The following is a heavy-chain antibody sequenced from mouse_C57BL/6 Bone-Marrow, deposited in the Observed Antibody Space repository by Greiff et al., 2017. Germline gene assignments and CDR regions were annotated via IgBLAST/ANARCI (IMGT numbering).Heavy chain of an antibody. CDR2: INSDGGST. CDR1: EYAFPSHD. D-gene: IGHD1-1*01. CDR3: ARPPRSSFPDYYAMDY. V-gene: IGHV5-2*01. Sequence: DVHLVESGGGLVQPGESLKLSCESNEYAFPSHDMSWVRKTPEKRLELVAAINSDGGSTYYPDTMEGRFIISRANTKKTLYLQMGSLRSEDTALYYCARPPRSSFPDYYAMDYWGQGTSVTVAS. J-gene: IGHJ4*01.